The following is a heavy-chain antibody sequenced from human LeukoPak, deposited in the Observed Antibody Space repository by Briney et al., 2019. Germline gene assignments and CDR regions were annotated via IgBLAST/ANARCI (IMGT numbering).Heavy chain of an antibody. CDR3: ARSSESYDSSGSYSYYFDY. V-gene: IGHV4-39*07. CDR1: GGSISSSGYY. D-gene: IGHD3-22*01. J-gene: IGHJ4*02. Sequence: SETLSLTCTVSGGSISSSGYYWGWIRQPPGKGLEWIGSIYYSGSTHYKPSLKSRGTISVDTSKNQYSLKLSSVTAADTAVYYCARSSESYDSSGSYSYYFDYWGQGTLVTVSS. CDR2: IYYSGST.